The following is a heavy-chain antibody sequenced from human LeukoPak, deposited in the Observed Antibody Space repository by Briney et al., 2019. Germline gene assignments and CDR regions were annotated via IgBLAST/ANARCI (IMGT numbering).Heavy chain of an antibody. CDR3: WRLRGYSGYDSGYYYHYYMDV. D-gene: IGHD5-12*01. V-gene: IGHV4-39*01. CDR1: CGSISSNIYN. Sequence: PSETLSLTCTVCCGSISSNIYNWGWIRQPPGKGLEWIASIYYSGSTYYNPSLKSRVTISVDTPKNQFSLKLSSVTAADTTVYYCWRLRGYSGYDSGYYYHYYMDVWGKGTTVTVSS. J-gene: IGHJ6*03. CDR2: IYYSGST.